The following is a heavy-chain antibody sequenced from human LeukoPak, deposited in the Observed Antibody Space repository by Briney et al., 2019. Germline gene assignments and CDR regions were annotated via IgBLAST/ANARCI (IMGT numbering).Heavy chain of an antibody. CDR3: AEQLAAELAAFDY. CDR2: ISGSGGST. D-gene: IGHD6-13*01. CDR1: GFTFSSYG. Sequence: GGTLRLSCAASGFTFSSYGMSWVRQAPGKGLEWVSAISGSGGSTYYADSVKGRFTISRDNSKNTLYLQMNSLRAEDTAVYYCAEQLAAELAAFDYWGQGTLVTVSS. J-gene: IGHJ4*02. V-gene: IGHV3-23*01.